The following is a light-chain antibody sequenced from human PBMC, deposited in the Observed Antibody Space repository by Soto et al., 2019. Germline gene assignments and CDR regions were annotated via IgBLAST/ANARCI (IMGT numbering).Light chain of an antibody. J-gene: IGKJ1*01. V-gene: IGKV1-5*01. CDR1: QSIGRF. CDR3: QQRYLGWP. CDR2: AAS. Sequence: DIQMTQSPSTLAASVGDRVTITCRASQSIGRFLAWYQHQPGKAPKLLIYAASTLESGFPSRFSGTGSGTKLTFCIIILQPADFGSYYWQQRYLGWPFGQGTKVDIK.